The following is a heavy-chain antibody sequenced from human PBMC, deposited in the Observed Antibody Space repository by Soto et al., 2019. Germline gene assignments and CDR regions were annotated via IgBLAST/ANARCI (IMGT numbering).Heavy chain of an antibody. J-gene: IGHJ5*02. V-gene: IGHV4-31*03. CDR1: GGSISSDGYY. D-gene: IGHD1-7*01. CDR3: ARVYNGNSNPNWLDP. Sequence: PSETLSLTCTVSGGSISSDGYYWRWLRQHPGKGLEWIGYIYYSGSTYYNPSLKSRVTISVDTSKNQFSLKLSSVTAADTAVYYCARVYNGNSNPNWLDPWGQGTLVTVSS. CDR2: IYYSGST.